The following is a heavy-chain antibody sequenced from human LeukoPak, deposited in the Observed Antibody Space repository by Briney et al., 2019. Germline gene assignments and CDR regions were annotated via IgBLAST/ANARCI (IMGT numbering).Heavy chain of an antibody. Sequence: PGGSLRLSCAASGFTFTICAMNWVRQAPGKGLEWVSGISGRGGSTYYADSVKGRFTISRDSSKNTVYLQMNSLRAEDTAVYYCAKADGSYKTLIDYWGQGTPVTASS. J-gene: IGHJ4*02. V-gene: IGHV3-23*01. CDR3: AKADGSYKTLIDY. CDR1: GFTFTICA. CDR2: ISGRGGST. D-gene: IGHD3-10*01.